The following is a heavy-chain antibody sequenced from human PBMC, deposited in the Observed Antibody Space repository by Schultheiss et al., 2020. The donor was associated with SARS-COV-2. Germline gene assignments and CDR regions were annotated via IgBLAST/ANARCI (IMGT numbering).Heavy chain of an antibody. D-gene: IGHD1-26*01. CDR3: ARGRLIVGATRRNYFDY. J-gene: IGHJ4*02. V-gene: IGHV3-48*03. Sequence: GGSLRLSCAASGFTFSSYEMNWVRQAPGKGLEWVSYISSSGSTIYYADSVKGRFTISRDNAKNSLYLQMNSLRAEDTAVYYCARGRLIVGATRRNYFDYWGQGTLVTVSS. CDR2: ISSSGSTI. CDR1: GFTFSSYE.